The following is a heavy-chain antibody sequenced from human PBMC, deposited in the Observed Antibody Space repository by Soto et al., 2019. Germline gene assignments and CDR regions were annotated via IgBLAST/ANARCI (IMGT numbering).Heavy chain of an antibody. CDR3: ARQSQWLVL. CDR2: VHHSGDT. CDR1: GASISSYF. Sequence: SETLSLTCTVSGASISSYFWSWVRQSPGRGLEWIGYVHHSGDTTYNPSLRGRVTMSVDTSKNQFSLKLHSVTAADTAVYYCARQSQWLVLWGQGTQVTVSS. D-gene: IGHD6-19*01. J-gene: IGHJ4*02. V-gene: IGHV4-59*08.